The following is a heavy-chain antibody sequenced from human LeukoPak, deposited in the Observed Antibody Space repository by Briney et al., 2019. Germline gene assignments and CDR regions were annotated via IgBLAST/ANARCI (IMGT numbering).Heavy chain of an antibody. Sequence: PGGSLRLSCAASGFTFNGYNMNWVRQAPGKGLEWISYITSSSSSNSYADSVKGRFTISRDNSKNTLYLQMNSLRAEDTAVYYCAKDHYYDSSGYYYGLYYFDYWGQGTLVTVSS. CDR2: ITSSSSSN. V-gene: IGHV3-48*01. J-gene: IGHJ4*02. D-gene: IGHD3-22*01. CDR3: AKDHYYDSSGYYYGLYYFDY. CDR1: GFTFNGYN.